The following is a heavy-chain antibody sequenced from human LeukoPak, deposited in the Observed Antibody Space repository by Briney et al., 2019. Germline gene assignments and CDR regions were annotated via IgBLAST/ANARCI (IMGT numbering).Heavy chain of an antibody. CDR3: ARSGRVVAGSYIFDY. V-gene: IGHV4-30-4*02. CDR1: GGSISSGDYY. CDR2: IYYSGST. J-gene: IGHJ4*02. Sequence: SETLSLTCTVSGGSISSGDYYWSWIRQPPGKGLEWIGCIYYSGSTYYNPSLKSRVTISVDTSKNQFSLKLTSVTAADTAVYYCARSGRVVAGSYIFDYWGQGTLVTVSS. D-gene: IGHD6-19*01.